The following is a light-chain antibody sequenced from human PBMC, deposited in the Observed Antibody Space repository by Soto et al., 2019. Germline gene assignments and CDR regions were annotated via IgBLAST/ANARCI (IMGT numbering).Light chain of an antibody. Sequence: AIQLTQSPSSLSASVGDRVTITCRASQGIAKGLGWYQQKPGKAPRLLIFGASFLQSGVPSRFSGSGSGTDFTLTINGLQPEDFATYYCLQNYYSFRTFGQGTKVEIK. CDR2: GAS. J-gene: IGKJ1*01. V-gene: IGKV1-6*01. CDR1: QGIAKG. CDR3: LQNYYSFRT.